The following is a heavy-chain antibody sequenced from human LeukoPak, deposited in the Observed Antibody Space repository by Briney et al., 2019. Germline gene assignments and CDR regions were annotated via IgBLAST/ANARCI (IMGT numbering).Heavy chain of an antibody. Sequence: ASVKVSCKASGYTFTSYDINWVRQATGQGLEWMGWISAYNGNTNYAQKLQGRVTMTTDTSTSTAYMELRSLRSDDTAVYYCARDSPSSSVRYYFDYWGQGTLVTVSS. CDR2: ISAYNGNT. CDR1: GYTFTSYD. J-gene: IGHJ4*02. CDR3: ARDSPSSSVRYYFDY. V-gene: IGHV1-18*01. D-gene: IGHD6-6*01.